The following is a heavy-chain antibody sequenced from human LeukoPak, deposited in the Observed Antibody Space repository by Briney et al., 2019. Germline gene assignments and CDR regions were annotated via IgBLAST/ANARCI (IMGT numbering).Heavy chain of an antibody. D-gene: IGHD6-19*01. CDR2: IIPIFGTA. J-gene: IGHJ4*02. CDR3: ARAGSSAWYAKSYFYY. CDR1: GGTFSSYA. Sequence: ASVKVSCKASGGTFSSYAISWVRQAPGQGLEWMGGIIPIFGTANYAQKFQGRVTITADESTSTAYMELSSLRSEDTAVYYCARAGSSAWYAKSYFYYWGQGTLVTVSS. V-gene: IGHV1-69*13.